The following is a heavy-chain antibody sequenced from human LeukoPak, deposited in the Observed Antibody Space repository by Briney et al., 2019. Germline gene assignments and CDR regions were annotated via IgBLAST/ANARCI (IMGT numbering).Heavy chain of an antibody. J-gene: IGHJ4*02. CDR3: SEGYFEPFDH. CDR1: GVSVSTSH. D-gene: IGHD2/OR15-2a*01. V-gene: IGHV4-59*02. Sequence: SEALSLACNVSGVSVSTSHWNWIRQRPGKGLEWIGCLSYTGKTDYNPSLKSRVSISLGSSNNHFSLKLTSVTAADTAVYYCSEGYFEPFDHWGQGILVTVSS. CDR2: LSYTGKT.